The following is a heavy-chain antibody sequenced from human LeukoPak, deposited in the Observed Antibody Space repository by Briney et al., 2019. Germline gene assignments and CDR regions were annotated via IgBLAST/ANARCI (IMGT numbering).Heavy chain of an antibody. CDR1: GGPISSGGYY. D-gene: IGHD3-10*01. CDR3: ARDSDYGSGSAFDY. CDR2: IYYSGST. V-gene: IGHV4-31*03. Sequence: SQTLSLTCTVSGGPISSGGYYWSWIRQHPGKGLEWIRYIYYSGSTYYNPSLKSRVTISVDTSKNQFSLRLSSVTAADTAVYYCARDSDYGSGSAFDYWGQGTLVTVSS. J-gene: IGHJ4*02.